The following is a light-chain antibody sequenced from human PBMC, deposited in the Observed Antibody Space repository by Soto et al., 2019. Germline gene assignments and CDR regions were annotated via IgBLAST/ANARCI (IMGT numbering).Light chain of an antibody. Sequence: EIVLTQSPGTLSLSPGERATLSCRASQSVSSSYLAWYQQKPGQAPRLLIYGASSRATGIPDRFSGSGSGTDFTLTISRLEPEDFAVYYCQQYGSSRTWTFGQGSNV. J-gene: IGKJ1*01. CDR3: QQYGSSRTWT. CDR2: GAS. V-gene: IGKV3-20*01. CDR1: QSVSSSY.